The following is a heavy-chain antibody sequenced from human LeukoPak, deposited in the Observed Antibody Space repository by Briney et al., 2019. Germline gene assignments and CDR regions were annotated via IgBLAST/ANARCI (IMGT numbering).Heavy chain of an antibody. CDR2: ISFDGSNK. J-gene: IGHJ4*02. Sequence: GRSLRISCTASGFTFNSYAMPWVRQAPGKGLEGVAVISFDGSNKYYADSVKRRFTISRDNSKNTLYLQMNSLTAEDTAVYYCARGHYGYDSSGYYIYFDYWGQGTLVTVSS. CDR3: ARGHYGYDSSGYYIYFDY. CDR1: GFTFNSYA. V-gene: IGHV3-30*04. D-gene: IGHD3-22*01.